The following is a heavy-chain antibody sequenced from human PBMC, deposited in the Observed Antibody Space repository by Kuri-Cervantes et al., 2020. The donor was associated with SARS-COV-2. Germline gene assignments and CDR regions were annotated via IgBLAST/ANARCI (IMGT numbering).Heavy chain of an antibody. J-gene: IGHJ6*03. Sequence: ASVKVSCKASGYTFTSYDINWVRQATGQGLEWMGWSNAGNGNTKYSQEFQGRVTITRDTSASTAYMELSSLRSEDMAVYYCAVQPRYYYYYMDVWGKGTTVTVSS. CDR2: SNAGNGNT. V-gene: IGHV1-3*02. D-gene: IGHD5-18*01. CDR1: GYTFTSYD. CDR3: AVQPRYYYYYMDV.